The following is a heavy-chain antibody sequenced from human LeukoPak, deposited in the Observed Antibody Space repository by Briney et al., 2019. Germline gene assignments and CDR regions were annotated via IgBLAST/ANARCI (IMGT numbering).Heavy chain of an antibody. CDR1: GFTVRSNY. CDR3: ARATQNRIPFDY. V-gene: IGHV3-53*01. Sequence: GGSLRLSCAASGFTVRSNYVSWVRQAPGRGLEWVSVIYSGGTTYYADSVKGRFTISRDNSNDTLYLHMNSPRAEDTAIYYCARATQNRIPFDYWGQGTLVTVSS. J-gene: IGHJ4*02. D-gene: IGHD2-21*01. CDR2: IYSGGTT.